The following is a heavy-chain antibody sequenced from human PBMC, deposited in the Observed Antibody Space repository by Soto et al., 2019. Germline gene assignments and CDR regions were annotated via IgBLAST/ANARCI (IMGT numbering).Heavy chain of an antibody. D-gene: IGHD1-20*01. CDR2: TGATGRTT. Sequence: LRPACAASGFTFNIYAMTWVRQAPGKGLEWVSTTGATGRTTDYADSVKGRFTVSSDNSKNTLDLQVSNLRAEDTAVYYCSTVHNTSRSFDYWGQGTLVTVSS. CDR3: STVHNTSRSFDY. CDR1: GFTFNIYA. J-gene: IGHJ4*02. V-gene: IGHV3-23*01.